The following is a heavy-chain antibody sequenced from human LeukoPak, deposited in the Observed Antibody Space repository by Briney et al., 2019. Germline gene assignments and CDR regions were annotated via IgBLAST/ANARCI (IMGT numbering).Heavy chain of an antibody. CDR1: GFTFSRYG. V-gene: IGHV3-30*18. Sequence: GGSLRLSCAASGFTFSRYGMNWVRQAPGKGLEWVALISYEGSKKDYADSVQGRFTISRDNSKSTLYLQMNSLRAEDTAVYYCAKDATGDYYGSGSLDYWGQGTLVTVSS. J-gene: IGHJ4*02. CDR2: ISYEGSKK. D-gene: IGHD3-10*01. CDR3: AKDATGDYYGSGSLDY.